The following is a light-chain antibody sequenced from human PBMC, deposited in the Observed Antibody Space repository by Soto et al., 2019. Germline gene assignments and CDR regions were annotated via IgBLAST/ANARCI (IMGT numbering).Light chain of an antibody. Sequence: IVMTQSPISLPVTPGEPASISCRSSQSLVHSNGYNYLGWYLQKPGQSPQLLSYLASTRASGGRVRDSGSGSGTAFPLKISRVEAEDVGVYYCMLALQAPLHTFGQGTKLEMK. V-gene: IGKV2-28*01. CDR2: LAS. J-gene: IGKJ2*01. CDR3: MLALQAPLHT. CDR1: QSLVHSNGYNY.